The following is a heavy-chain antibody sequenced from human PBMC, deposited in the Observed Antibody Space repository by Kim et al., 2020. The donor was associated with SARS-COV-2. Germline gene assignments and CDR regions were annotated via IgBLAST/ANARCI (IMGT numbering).Heavy chain of an antibody. D-gene: IGHD6-13*01. CDR1: AGSISSYY. Sequence: SETLSLTCTVSAGSISSYYWSWIRQPPGKGLEWIGYIDYSGSTTYNSSLKSRVTISVDTSKNQFSLKLSSVTAADTAVYYCARERKREYINNWYGGGGSYSYYYMDVWGKGTTVSVSS. CDR2: IDYSGST. V-gene: IGHV4-59*01. J-gene: IGHJ6*03. CDR3: ARERKREYINNWYGGGGSYSYYYMDV.